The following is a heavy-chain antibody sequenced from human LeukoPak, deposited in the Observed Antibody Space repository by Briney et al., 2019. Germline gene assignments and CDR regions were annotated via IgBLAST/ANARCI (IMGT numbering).Heavy chain of an antibody. Sequence: GGSLRLSCAASGFIFSQYSMNWVRQAPGKGLEWVSHIRSSSETFYADSVKGRFTISRDNARNSLYLQMNNLRGEDTAIYYCARDAGNSGYGCDLWSQGTLVTVSS. CDR3: ARDAGNSGYGCDL. CDR1: GFIFSQYS. D-gene: IGHD5-12*01. CDR2: IRSSSET. V-gene: IGHV3-48*01. J-gene: IGHJ5*02.